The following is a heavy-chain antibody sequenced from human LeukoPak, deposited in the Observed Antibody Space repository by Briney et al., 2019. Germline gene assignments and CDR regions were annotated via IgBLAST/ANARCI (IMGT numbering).Heavy chain of an antibody. D-gene: IGHD1-26*01. J-gene: IGHJ4*01. CDR1: GFTFSRYA. CDR3: ARDGFSGPRTAYLDH. Sequence: GGSLRLSCAASGFTFSRYAMHGVRQTPGMGLVWVSRLAADGSGTNYADSVKGRFTISRDNAKNTVYLKMSSLRAEDTAVYYCARDGFSGPRTAYLDHWGQGTLVTVSS. V-gene: IGHV3-74*01. CDR2: LAADGSGT.